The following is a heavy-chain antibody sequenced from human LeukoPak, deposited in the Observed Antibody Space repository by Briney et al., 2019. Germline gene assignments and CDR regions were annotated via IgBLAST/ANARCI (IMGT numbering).Heavy chain of an antibody. V-gene: IGHV3-7*01. CDR2: IKQDGSEK. CDR1: GFTFSSYW. D-gene: IGHD6-13*01. CDR3: AKDPVMLRIAAAAHD. Sequence: GGPLRLSCAASGFTFSSYWMSWVRQAPGKGLEWVANIKQDGSEKYYVDSVKGRFTISRDNAKNSLYLQMNSLRAEDTAVYYCAKDPVMLRIAAAAHDWGQGTLVTVSS. J-gene: IGHJ4*02.